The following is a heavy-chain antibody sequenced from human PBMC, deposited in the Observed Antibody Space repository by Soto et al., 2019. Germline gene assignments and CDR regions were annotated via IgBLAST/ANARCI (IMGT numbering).Heavy chain of an antibody. CDR2: ISYSGST. J-gene: IGHJ4*02. Sequence: SETLSLTCTVSGGSIISGYWSWIRQPPGKGLEWIGYISYSGSTNYNPSLKSRVTMSVDTPKNQFSLRLSSVTTADTAVYYCAGLRGYAGSPIDYWGQGTLVTVSS. CDR3: AGLRGYAGSPIDY. CDR1: GGSIISGY. V-gene: IGHV4-59*01. D-gene: IGHD2-15*01.